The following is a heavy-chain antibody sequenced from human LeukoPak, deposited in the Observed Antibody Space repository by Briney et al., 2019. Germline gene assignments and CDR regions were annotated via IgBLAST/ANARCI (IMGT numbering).Heavy chain of an antibody. Sequence: GGSLRLSCAASGFTFSSYWVSWVRQAPGKGLEWVANIKQDGSEKYYVDSVKGRFTISRDNAKNSLYLQMNSLRAEDTAVYYCAREDNDYGGYHDAFDIWGQGTMVTVSS. CDR1: GFTFSSYW. CDR3: AREDNDYGGYHDAFDI. J-gene: IGHJ3*02. V-gene: IGHV3-7*01. CDR2: IKQDGSEK. D-gene: IGHD4-23*01.